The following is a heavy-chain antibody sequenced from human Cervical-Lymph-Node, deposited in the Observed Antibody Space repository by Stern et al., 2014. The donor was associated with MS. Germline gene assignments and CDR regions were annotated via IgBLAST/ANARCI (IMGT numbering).Heavy chain of an antibody. J-gene: IGHJ4*02. D-gene: IGHD5-12*01. CDR1: AYNFTNYG. V-gene: IGHV1-18*01. Sequence: VQLLQSGAEVKKPGASVKVSCKTSAYNFTNYGVTWVRRAPGQGLEWMGWISGYNGNTKYEQKFQGRVAMTTDTSTKTAYMELRSLRSSDTAVYYCARAGYDVSDLSDYWGQGTLVTVSS. CDR2: ISGYNGNT. CDR3: ARAGYDVSDLSDY.